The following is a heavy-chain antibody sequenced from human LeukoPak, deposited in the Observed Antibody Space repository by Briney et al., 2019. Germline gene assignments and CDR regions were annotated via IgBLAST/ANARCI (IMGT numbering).Heavy chain of an antibody. V-gene: IGHV5-51*01. J-gene: IGHJ4*02. CDR3: ARLLSNGYGPDRYFDY. Sequence: GESLKISCKGSGYRFTNYWIAWVRQMPGKGLEWMGIIYPGDSDTRYNPSFQGQVTISADRSFSSAYVQWSSLKASDTAMYHCARLLSNGYGPDRYFDYWGQGTLVTVSS. D-gene: IGHD5-18*01. CDR1: GYRFTNYW. CDR2: IYPGDSDT.